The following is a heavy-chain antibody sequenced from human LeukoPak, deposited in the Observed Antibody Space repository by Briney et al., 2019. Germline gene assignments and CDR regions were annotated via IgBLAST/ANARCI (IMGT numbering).Heavy chain of an antibody. CDR3: AREVDYYDTSDYFPLGY. CDR1: GYTFTDYY. V-gene: IGHV1-2*02. Sequence: PVASIKVSCKASGYTFTDYYIHWVRQAPGQGLEWMGWINPNNGGTNYAQKFQGRVTMTRDTSISTAYMELSRLRSDDTAVYYCAREVDYYDTSDYFPLGYWGQGTLVTVSS. D-gene: IGHD3-22*01. J-gene: IGHJ4*02. CDR2: INPNNGGT.